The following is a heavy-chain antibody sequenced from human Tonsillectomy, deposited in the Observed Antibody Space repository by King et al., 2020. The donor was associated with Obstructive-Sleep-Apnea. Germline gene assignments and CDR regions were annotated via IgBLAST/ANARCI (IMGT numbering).Heavy chain of an antibody. CDR3: TTDPRD. J-gene: IGHJ4*02. Sequence: VQLLESGGGLVKPGGSLRLSCEFAGFTFSKTWMSWVRQAPGNGLAWIGRIKSKNDGGTIDYAAPVKGRVIISRDDSEATVYLQMNSLKTEDTAVYYCTTDPRDWGQGTLVTVSA. CDR2: IKSKNDGGTI. CDR1: GFTFSKTW. V-gene: IGHV3-15*01. D-gene: IGHD3-10*01.